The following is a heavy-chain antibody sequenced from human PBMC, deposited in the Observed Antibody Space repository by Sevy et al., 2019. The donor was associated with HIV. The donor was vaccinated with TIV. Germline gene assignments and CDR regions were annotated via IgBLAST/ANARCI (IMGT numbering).Heavy chain of an antibody. V-gene: IGHV3-30-3*01. J-gene: IGHJ3*02. CDR3: ARFPPQRAFDI. CDR1: GFAFSDYA. CDR2: VSYDGSNT. Sequence: VGSLRLSCEAFGFAFSDYAMHWVRQVPGKGLEWLAVVSYDGSNTSYADSVKGRFTVSRDNSKNTLYLQMNSLRRDDTAVFYCARFPPQRAFDIWGQGTTVTVS.